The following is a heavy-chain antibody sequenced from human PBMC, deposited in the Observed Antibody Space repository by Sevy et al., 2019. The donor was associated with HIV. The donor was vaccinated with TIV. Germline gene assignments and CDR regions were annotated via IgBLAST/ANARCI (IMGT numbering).Heavy chain of an antibody. Sequence: GSLRLSCTASGFTFSSYEMNWVRQAPGKGLEWVSAISGSGGSTYYADSVKGRFTISRDNSKNTLYLQMNSLRAEDTAVYYCAKGEDYYDSSGYFEYYGMDVWGQGTTVTVSS. V-gene: IGHV3-23*01. D-gene: IGHD3-22*01. J-gene: IGHJ6*02. CDR2: ISGSGGST. CDR3: AKGEDYYDSSGYFEYYGMDV. CDR1: GFTFSSYE.